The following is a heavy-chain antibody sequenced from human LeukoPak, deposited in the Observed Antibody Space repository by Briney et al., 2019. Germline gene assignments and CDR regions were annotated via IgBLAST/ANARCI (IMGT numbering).Heavy chain of an antibody. CDR2: INHSGST. D-gene: IGHD3-22*01. J-gene: IGHJ6*03. CDR1: GGSFSGYY. CDR3: ARVPSDYYDSSGYSYYYYMDV. V-gene: IGHV4-34*01. Sequence: KPSETLSLTCAVYGGSFSGYYWSWIRQPPGKGLEWSGEINHSGSTNYNPSLKSRVTISVDTSKNQFSLKLSSVTAADTAVYYCARVPSDYYDSSGYSYYYYMDVWGKGTTVTVSS.